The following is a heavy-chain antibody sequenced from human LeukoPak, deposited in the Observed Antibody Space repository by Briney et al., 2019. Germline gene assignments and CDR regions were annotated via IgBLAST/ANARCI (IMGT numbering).Heavy chain of an antibody. D-gene: IGHD2-2*01. CDR2: ISGSGGST. CDR3: AKRSPRDIVVVPAALGYGMDV. Sequence: GGSLRLSCAASGFTFSSYAMSWVRRAPGKGLEWVSAISGSGGSTYYADSVKGRFTISRDNSKNTLYLQMNSLRAEDTAVYYCAKRSPRDIVVVPAALGYGMDVWGQGTTVTVSS. CDR1: GFTFSSYA. V-gene: IGHV3-23*01. J-gene: IGHJ6*02.